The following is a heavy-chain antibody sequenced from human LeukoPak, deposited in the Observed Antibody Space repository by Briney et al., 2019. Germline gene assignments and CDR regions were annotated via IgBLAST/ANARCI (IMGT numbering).Heavy chain of an antibody. V-gene: IGHV3-9*01. Sequence: PGGSLRLSCAASGFTFPSYGMHWVRQAPGKGLEWVSGISWNSGSIGYADSVKGRFTISRDNAKNSLYLQMNSLRAGDTALYYCAKDRSPDSSSYYWGFDYWGQGTLVTVSS. CDR1: GFTFPSYG. CDR2: ISWNSGSI. D-gene: IGHD3-22*01. CDR3: AKDRSPDSSSYYWGFDY. J-gene: IGHJ4*02.